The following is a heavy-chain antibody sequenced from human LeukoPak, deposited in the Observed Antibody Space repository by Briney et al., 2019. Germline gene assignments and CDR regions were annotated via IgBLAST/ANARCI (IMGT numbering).Heavy chain of an antibody. J-gene: IGHJ6*04. CDR1: GYTFTSYG. CDR2: ISTYNGYA. CDR3: ARNSSDWYGYMDV. D-gene: IGHD6-19*01. Sequence: ASVKVSCKASGYTFTSYGFSWVRQAPGQGLEWMGWISTYNGYANYAQKLQGRVTMTTETSTSTAYMELRSLRSDDTAVYYCARNSSDWYGYMDVWGKGTTVTVSS. V-gene: IGHV1-18*01.